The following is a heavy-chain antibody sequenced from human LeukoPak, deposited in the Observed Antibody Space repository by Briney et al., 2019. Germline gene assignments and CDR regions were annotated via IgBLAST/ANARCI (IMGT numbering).Heavy chain of an antibody. CDR2: FDPKDGEDGET. D-gene: IGHD5-12*01. CDR3: AMTDRYAGRPFDY. Sequence: ASVKVSCKVSGYSLLEVAMHWVRQAPGKGLEWVGSFDPKDGEDGETHYAQKLQGRVTMTEDASTDTAYMELNSLRSEDTAVYYCAMTDRYAGRPFDYWGQGTLVTVSS. CDR1: GYSLLEVA. V-gene: IGHV1-24*01. J-gene: IGHJ4*02.